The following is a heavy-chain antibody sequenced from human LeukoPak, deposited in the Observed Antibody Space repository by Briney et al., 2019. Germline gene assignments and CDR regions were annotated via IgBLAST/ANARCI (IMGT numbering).Heavy chain of an antibody. Sequence: SEALSLTCSVFGDSVSNHAYYWAWIRQAPGKRLEWMGSGHYRETTYSSPSLKSRVTISVDTSKNQVSLKLNSVTAADTAVYYCARQNYDFWPGLLHPDYWGQGIFVAVSS. CDR2: GHYRETT. CDR3: ARQNYDFWPGLLHPDY. D-gene: IGHD3/OR15-3a*01. J-gene: IGHJ4*02. V-gene: IGHV4-39*01. CDR1: GDSVSNHAYY.